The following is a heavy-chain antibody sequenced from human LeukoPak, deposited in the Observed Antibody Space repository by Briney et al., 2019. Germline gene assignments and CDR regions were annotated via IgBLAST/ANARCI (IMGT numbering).Heavy chain of an antibody. D-gene: IGHD4-11*01. CDR1: GFTFSTYW. Sequence: GGSLRLSCAASGFTFSTYWVSWVRQAPGKGLEWVANIKQDGSEKNYVDSVLGRFTISRDNAENSLYLQMNSLRAEDTAVYYCARGGTTVTARDYFDYWGQGTLVTVSS. CDR3: ARGGTTVTARDYFDY. CDR2: IKQDGSEK. V-gene: IGHV3-7*01. J-gene: IGHJ4*02.